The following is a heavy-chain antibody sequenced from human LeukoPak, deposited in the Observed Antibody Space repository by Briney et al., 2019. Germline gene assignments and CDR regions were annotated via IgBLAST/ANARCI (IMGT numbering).Heavy chain of an antibody. CDR2: IKQDGSEK. J-gene: IGHJ4*02. CDR3: ARGWNYALRFDY. D-gene: IGHD1-7*01. V-gene: IGHV3-7*01. Sequence: PGGSLRLSCAASGFTFSDYWMTWVRQAPGKGLEWVAHIKQDGSEKYYVDSVKGRFTISRDNAKNLVYLQMNILRAEDTAVYFCARGWNYALRFDYWRQGTLVSVSS. CDR1: GFTFSDYW.